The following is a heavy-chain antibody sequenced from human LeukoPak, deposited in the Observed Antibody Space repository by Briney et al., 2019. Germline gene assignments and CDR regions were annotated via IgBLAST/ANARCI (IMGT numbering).Heavy chain of an antibody. D-gene: IGHD3-10*01. CDR2: IKQDGSEK. CDR3: ATLLWFGEFSEYLQH. CDR1: GFTFSSYW. J-gene: IGHJ1*01. Sequence: PGGSLRLSSAASGFTFSSYWMSWVRQAPGKGLEWVANIKQDGSEKYYVDSVKGRFTISRDNAKNSLYLQMNSLRAEDTAVYYWATLLWFGEFSEYLQHWGQGTLVTVSS. V-gene: IGHV3-7*01.